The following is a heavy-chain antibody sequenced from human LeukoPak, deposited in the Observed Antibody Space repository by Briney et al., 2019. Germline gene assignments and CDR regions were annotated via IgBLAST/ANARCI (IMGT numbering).Heavy chain of an antibody. CDR3: AKDLDIVATITGN. J-gene: IGHJ4*02. CDR2: VSGSGGST. CDR1: GFTFSSYD. Sequence: GGSLRLSCAASGFTFSSYDMSWVRQAPGKGLEWVPGVSGSGGSTYYADSVEGRFTNSRYKSKNTLYLQMNSLRAEDTAVYYCAKDLDIVATITGNWGQGTLVTVSS. V-gene: IGHV3-23*01. D-gene: IGHD5-12*01.